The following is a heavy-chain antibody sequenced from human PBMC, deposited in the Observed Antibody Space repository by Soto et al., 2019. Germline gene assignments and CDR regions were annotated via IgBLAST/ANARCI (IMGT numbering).Heavy chain of an antibody. CDR2: MNPSNGNT. J-gene: IGHJ4*02. D-gene: IGHD1-26*01. CDR3: ARFVRHQLPTIDY. CDR1: GYTFTNYD. V-gene: IGHV1-8*01. Sequence: ASVKVSCKASGYTFTNYDINWVRQATGQGLEWMGWMNPSNGNTGYAQKFQGRVTMTRDTSISTAYMELSSLTSADTAVYYCARFVRHQLPTIDYWGQGALLTVSS.